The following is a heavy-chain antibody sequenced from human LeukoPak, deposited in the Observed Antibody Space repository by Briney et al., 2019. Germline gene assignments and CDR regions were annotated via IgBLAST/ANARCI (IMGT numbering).Heavy chain of an antibody. CDR1: GFTFSSYS. V-gene: IGHV3-48*01. Sequence: PGGSLRLSCAASGFTFSSYSMNWVRQAPGEGLEWVSYISSSSSTIYYADSVKGRFTISRNNVKNSLYLQMNSLRAEDTAVYYCAREEYQLLYGFDYWGQGTLVTVSS. CDR3: AREEYQLLYGFDY. D-gene: IGHD2-2*02. J-gene: IGHJ4*02. CDR2: ISSSSSTI.